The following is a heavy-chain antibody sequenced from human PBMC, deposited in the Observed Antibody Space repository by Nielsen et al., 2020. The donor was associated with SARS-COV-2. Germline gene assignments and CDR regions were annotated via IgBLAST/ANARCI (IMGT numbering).Heavy chain of an antibody. Sequence: SVKVSCKASGGTFSSYAISWVRQAPGQGLEWMGGIIPIFGTANYAQKFQGRVTITADESTSTAYMELSSLRSEDTAVYYCARGAKYYDILTGLLGDWGQGTLVTVSS. D-gene: IGHD3-9*01. CDR3: ARGAKYYDILTGLLGD. CDR1: GGTFSSYA. V-gene: IGHV1-69*13. J-gene: IGHJ4*02. CDR2: IIPIFGTA.